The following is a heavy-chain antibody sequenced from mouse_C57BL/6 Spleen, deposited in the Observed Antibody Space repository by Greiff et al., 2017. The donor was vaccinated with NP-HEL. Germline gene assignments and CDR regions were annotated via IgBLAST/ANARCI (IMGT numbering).Heavy chain of an antibody. V-gene: IGHV5-9*01. Sequence: EVQRVESGGGLVKPGGSLKLSCAASGFTFSSYTMSWVRQTPEKRLEWVATISGGGGDTYYPHRLKGRVTLSRDNAKNTLYLQMSSLRSEDTALYYCAIHWGYYDYDVGIAYWGQGTLVTVSA. J-gene: IGHJ3*01. CDR1: GFTFSSYT. D-gene: IGHD2-4*01. CDR3: AIHWGYYDYDVGIAY. CDR2: ISGGGGDT.